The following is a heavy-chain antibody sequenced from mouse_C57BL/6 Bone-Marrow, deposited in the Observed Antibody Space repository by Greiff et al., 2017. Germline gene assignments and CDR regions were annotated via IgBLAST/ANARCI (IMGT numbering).Heavy chain of an antibody. V-gene: IGHV1-49*01. D-gene: IGHD1-1*01. CDR3: ASSYYDGSSPSYAMDY. Sequence: LVESGAELVRPGSSVKLSCKDSYFAFMASAMHWVKQRPGHGLEWIGAFTMYSDATEYSENFKGKATLTANTSSRTAYMELSSLTSEYSAVYYWASSYYDGSSPSYAMDYWGQGTSVTVSS. CDR1: YFAFMASA. CDR2: FTMYSDAT. J-gene: IGHJ4*01.